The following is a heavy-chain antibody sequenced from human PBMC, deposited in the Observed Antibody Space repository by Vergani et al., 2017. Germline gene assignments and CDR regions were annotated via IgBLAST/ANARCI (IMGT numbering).Heavy chain of an antibody. V-gene: IGHV3-7*01. CDR1: GFTFGDYY. Sequence: EVHLEESGGGLVQPGGSLRLSCAASGFTFGDYYMAWIRLAPGKGLDWVASIKRDGTGTFYVDSVKGRFTISRDNAKTTLYLQMNSLRDEDRGVYYCARISSGSAPYLHYWGQGTLVTVAS. CDR2: IKRDGTGT. D-gene: IGHD3-22*01. CDR3: ARISSGSAPYLHY. J-gene: IGHJ1*01.